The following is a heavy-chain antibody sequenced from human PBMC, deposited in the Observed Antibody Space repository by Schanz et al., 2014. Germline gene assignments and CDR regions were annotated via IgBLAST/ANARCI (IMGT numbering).Heavy chain of an antibody. CDR3: ARGPLGTSP. D-gene: IGHD5-12*01. Sequence: QVQLVQSGAEVKKPGTSVKVSCKASGYTFNNYTYVMIWVRQAPGQGLEWMGKIIPVLNIATYAQKFQGRVTFTADKSTSTAYMELSSLKSEDTAVYYCARGPLGTSPWGQGTLVTVSS. J-gene: IGHJ5*02. CDR2: IIPVLNIA. V-gene: IGHV1-69*02. CDR1: GYTFNNYT.